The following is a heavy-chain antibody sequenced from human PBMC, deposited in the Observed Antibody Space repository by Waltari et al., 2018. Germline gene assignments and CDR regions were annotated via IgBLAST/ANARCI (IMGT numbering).Heavy chain of an antibody. CDR3: ARLDGDYAFDL. V-gene: IGHV3-21*01. CDR1: GFPFSDYN. CDR2: INSRITSI. D-gene: IGHD4-17*01. Sequence: EVQLVESGGGLVKPGGSLRLSCAASGFPFSDYNMNWIRQAPGKGLEWVSSINSRITSIYYADSVKGRFTISRDNAKNSLYLQMNSLSVEDTALYYCARLDGDYAFDLWGQGTMVTVSS. J-gene: IGHJ3*01.